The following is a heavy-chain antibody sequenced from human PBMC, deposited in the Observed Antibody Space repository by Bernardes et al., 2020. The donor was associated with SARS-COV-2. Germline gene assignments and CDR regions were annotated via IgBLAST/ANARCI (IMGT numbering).Heavy chain of an antibody. V-gene: IGHV1-8*01. CDR1: GFTFSSYE. CDR3: ARSIPLSSGWFHLDY. D-gene: IGHD6-19*01. Sequence: SVKVSCKASGFTFSSYEVSWVRQASGQGLEWMGRMNPTSGNTGYARKFQGRVTMTRNTSITTAYMELTGLTSEDAAIYFCARSIPLSSGWFHLDYWGPGT. J-gene: IGHJ4*02. CDR2: MNPTSGNT.